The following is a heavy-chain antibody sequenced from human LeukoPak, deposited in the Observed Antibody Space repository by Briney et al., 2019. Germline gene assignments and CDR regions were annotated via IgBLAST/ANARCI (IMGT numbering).Heavy chain of an antibody. J-gene: IGHJ5*02. CDR3: ARDVPSGSYFRWFDP. CDR2: INPNSGGT. V-gene: IGHV1-2*02. D-gene: IGHD1-26*01. Sequence: ASVKVSCKASGYTFTGYYMHWVRQAPGQGLEWMGWINPNSGGTNYAQKFQGRVTMTRDTSISTAYMELSRLRSDDTAVYYCARDVPSGSYFRWFDPWGQGTLVTVSS. CDR1: GYTFTGYY.